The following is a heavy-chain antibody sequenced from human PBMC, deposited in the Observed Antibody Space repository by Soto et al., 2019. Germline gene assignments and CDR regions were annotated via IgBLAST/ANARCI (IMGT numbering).Heavy chain of an antibody. V-gene: IGHV2-5*08. D-gene: IGHD5-12*01. J-gene: IGHJ4*02. CDR3: AHKGDGYRGFKY. Sequence: TLSLTCTVSGGSISSYYWSWICQPPGKALEWLALIYWDDDKRYSPSLKSRLTITKDTSKNQVVLTMTNMDPVDTATYYCAHKGDGYRGFKYWGQGTLVTVSS. CDR1: GGSISSYYW. CDR2: IYWDDDK.